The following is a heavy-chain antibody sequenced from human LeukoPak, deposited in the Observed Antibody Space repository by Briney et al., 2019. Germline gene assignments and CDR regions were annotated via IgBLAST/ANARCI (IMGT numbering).Heavy chain of an antibody. CDR2: IYYGGST. J-gene: IGHJ5*02. CDR3: AKGRYSGYPNNWFDP. CDR1: GGSVSSGGYY. D-gene: IGHD5-12*01. V-gene: IGHV4-31*03. Sequence: PSETLSLTCTVSGGSVSSGGYYWSWIRQHPGKGLEWIGYIYYGGSTYYNPSLKSRVTISVDTSKNQFSLKLSSVTAADTAVYYCAKGRYSGYPNNWFDPWGQGTLVTVSS.